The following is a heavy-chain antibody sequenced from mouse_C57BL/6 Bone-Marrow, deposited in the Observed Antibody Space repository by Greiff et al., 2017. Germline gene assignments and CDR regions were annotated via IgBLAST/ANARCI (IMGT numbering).Heavy chain of an antibody. CDR3: ARLDLLWRYAMDY. CDR1: GIDFSRYW. V-gene: IGHV4-1*01. Sequence: EVKVIESGGGLVQPGGSLKLSCAASGIDFSRYWMSWVRRAPGKGLEWIGEINPDSSTINYAPSLKDKFIISRDNANNTLYLQMSKVRSEDTALYYCARLDLLWRYAMDYWGQGTSVTVSS. D-gene: IGHD2-1*01. CDR2: INPDSSTI. J-gene: IGHJ4*01.